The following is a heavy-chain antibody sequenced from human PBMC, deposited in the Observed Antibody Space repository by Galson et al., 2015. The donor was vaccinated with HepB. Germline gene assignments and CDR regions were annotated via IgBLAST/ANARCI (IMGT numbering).Heavy chain of an antibody. CDR3: ARDLFKTLYYFDY. V-gene: IGHV3-11*05. J-gene: IGHJ4*02. Sequence: SLRLSCAASGFTFSDYYMSWIRQAPGKGLEWVSYISSSSSYTNYADSVKGRFTISRDNAKNSLYLQMNSLRAEDTAVYYCARDLFKTLYYFDYWGQGTLVTVSS. D-gene: IGHD3-3*01. CDR1: GFTFSDYY. CDR2: ISSSSSYT.